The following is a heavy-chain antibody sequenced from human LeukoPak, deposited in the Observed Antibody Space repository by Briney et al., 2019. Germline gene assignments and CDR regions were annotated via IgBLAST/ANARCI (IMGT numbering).Heavy chain of an antibody. CDR3: ARDSDFWSGFYSPYFDY. CDR1: GYTFTSYG. Sequence: ASVKVSCKASGYTFTSYGISWVRQAPGQGLEWMGWISAYNGNTNYAQKLQGRVTMTTDTSTSTAYMELRSLRSDDTAVYYCARDSDFWSGFYSPYFDYGGQGTLVTVSS. V-gene: IGHV1-18*01. J-gene: IGHJ4*02. CDR2: ISAYNGNT. D-gene: IGHD3-3*01.